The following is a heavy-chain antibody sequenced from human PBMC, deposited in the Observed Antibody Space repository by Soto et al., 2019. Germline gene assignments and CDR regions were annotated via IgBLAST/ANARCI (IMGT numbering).Heavy chain of an antibody. D-gene: IGHD5-12*01. J-gene: IGHJ5*02. CDR1: GYTFTKYD. CDR3: ARDRDSGYYP. V-gene: IGHV1-8*01. Sequence: ASVKVSCKASGYTFTKYDSNWGRQATGQGLEWMGWMNPNSGNTGYAQKLQGRVTMTTDTSTSTAYMELRSLRSDDTAVYYCARDRDSGYYPWGQGTLVTVSS. CDR2: MNPNSGNT.